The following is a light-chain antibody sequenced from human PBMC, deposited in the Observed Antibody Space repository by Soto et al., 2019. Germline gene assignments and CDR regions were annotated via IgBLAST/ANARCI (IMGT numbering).Light chain of an antibody. J-gene: IGKJ1*01. CDR2: DAS. CDR3: HYYDKWPPGT. V-gene: IGKV3-20*01. CDR1: QSVSSSY. Sequence: EFVLTQSPGTLSLSPGERATLSCRASQSVSSSYFAWYQQKPVQAPRRLICDASARAVAIPGRFSGSKSGTEFTLTISSLQPEDFAVYYCHYYDKWPPGTFGQGTKVDIK.